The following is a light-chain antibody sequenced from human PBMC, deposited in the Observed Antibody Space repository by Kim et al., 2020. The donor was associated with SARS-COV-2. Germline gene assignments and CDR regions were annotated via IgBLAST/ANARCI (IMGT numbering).Light chain of an antibody. CDR3: QVWDSVSDEKV. V-gene: IGLV3-21*04. CDR1: DIGSQS. Sequence: SYELTQPPSVSVAPGKTATITCGGDDIGSQSVHWYQQKPGQAPVLVIYYDRDRPSGITERFSGSKSGNAATLTITRVDAGDEADYYCQVWDSVSDEKVFGTGTTVTVL. CDR2: YDR. J-gene: IGLJ1*01.